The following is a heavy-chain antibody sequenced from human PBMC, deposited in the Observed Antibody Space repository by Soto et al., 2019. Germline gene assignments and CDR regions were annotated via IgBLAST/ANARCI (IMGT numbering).Heavy chain of an antibody. V-gene: IGHV1-18*04. J-gene: IGHJ4*02. CDR3: AKSSGAVAGYYFDY. Sequence: QVQLVQSGAEVKKPGASVKVSCKASGYTFTSYGISWVRQAPGQGLEWMGWISVYNGDTKYAQKLQGRVTMTTDTSTSTAYMELRSLRSDDTAVYFCAKSSGAVAGYYFDYWGQGTLVVVSS. CDR1: GYTFTSYG. CDR2: ISVYNGDT. D-gene: IGHD6-19*01.